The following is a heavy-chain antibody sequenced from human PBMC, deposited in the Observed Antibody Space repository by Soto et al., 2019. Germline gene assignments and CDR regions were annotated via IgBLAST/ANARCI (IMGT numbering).Heavy chain of an antibody. V-gene: IGHV4-30-2*01. Sequence: SETLCLTCAVSGFSISSGGYSGSWIRQPPGKGLEWIGYIYHSGSTYYNPSLKSRVTISVDRSKNQFSLKLSSVTAADTAVYYCARGHYYDSSVYYSWGQGTLVTVSS. D-gene: IGHD3-22*01. CDR2: IYHSGST. CDR3: ARGHYYDSSVYYS. J-gene: IGHJ4*02. CDR1: GFSISSGGYS.